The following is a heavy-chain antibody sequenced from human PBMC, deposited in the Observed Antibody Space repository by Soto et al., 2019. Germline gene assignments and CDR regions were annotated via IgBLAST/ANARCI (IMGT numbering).Heavy chain of an antibody. V-gene: IGHV3-74*01. CDR2: ITSDGSTT. CDR3: ARETYRRLYFDF. J-gene: IGHJ4*02. Sequence: GSLRLSCATSGFTFSRYWMHWVRQAPGKGLVWLSHITSDGSTTSYGDSVKGRFTISRDNAKNTLYLQMNSLRAEDTAVYYCARETYRRLYFDFSGAGTLVSVYS. D-gene: IGHD1-1*01. CDR1: GFTFSRYW.